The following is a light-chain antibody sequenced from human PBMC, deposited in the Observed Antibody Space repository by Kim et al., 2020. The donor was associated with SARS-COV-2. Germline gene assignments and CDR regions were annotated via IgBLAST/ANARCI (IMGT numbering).Light chain of an antibody. J-gene: IGKJ4*01. V-gene: IGKV3-15*01. CDR2: GAS. CDR1: QSVSYN. Sequence: YPGERVPLSCRASQSVSYNLAWYQHKPGPAPRVLIYGASTRDIGVPARFSGSGSGTEFTLTITSLQPEDFGIYYCQQYSDWPPLTFGGGTKVDIK. CDR3: QQYSDWPPLT.